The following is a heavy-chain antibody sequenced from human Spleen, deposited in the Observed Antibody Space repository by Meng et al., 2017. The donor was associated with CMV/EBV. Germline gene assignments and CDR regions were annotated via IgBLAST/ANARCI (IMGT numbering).Heavy chain of an antibody. CDR2: IYYIGST. CDR1: GGSISSSGYY. D-gene: IGHD6-6*01. CDR3: ARGSRKGAARPRYYYGMDV. Sequence: GSLRLSCTVSGGSISSSGYYWGWIRQPPGKGLEWIGNIYYIGSTYYSPSLKSRVTISVDTSKNQFSLKLSSVTAADTAVYYCARGSRKGAARPRYYYGMDVWGQGTTVTVSS. V-gene: IGHV4-39*07. J-gene: IGHJ6*02.